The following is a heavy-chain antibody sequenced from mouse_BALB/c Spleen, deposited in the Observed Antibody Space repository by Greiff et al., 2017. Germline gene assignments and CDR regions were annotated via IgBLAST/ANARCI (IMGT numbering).Heavy chain of an antibody. Sequence: EVMLVESGPGLVKPSQSLSLTCTVTGYSITSDYAWNWIRQFPGNKLEWMGYISYSGSTSYNPSLKSRISITRDTSKNQFFLQLNSVTTEDTATYYCARSDTTAHYYAMDYWGQGTSVTVSS. CDR1: GYSITSDYA. D-gene: IGHD1-2*01. CDR3: ARSDTTAHYYAMDY. V-gene: IGHV3-2*02. J-gene: IGHJ4*01. CDR2: ISYSGST.